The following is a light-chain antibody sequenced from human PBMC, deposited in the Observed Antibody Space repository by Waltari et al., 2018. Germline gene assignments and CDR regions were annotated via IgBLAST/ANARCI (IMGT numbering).Light chain of an antibody. CDR2: DVT. V-gene: IGLV2-11*01. J-gene: IGLJ3*02. Sequence: SALTQPRSVSGSPGQPVPITCPGATSAVGADHHVSWYQQHPGNAPNFMIFDVTNRPSGVPDRFSGSKSGNTASLTISGLQAEEEADYYCCSYAGRYTWVFGGGTKLTVL. CDR3: CSYAGRYTWV. CDR1: TSAVGADHH.